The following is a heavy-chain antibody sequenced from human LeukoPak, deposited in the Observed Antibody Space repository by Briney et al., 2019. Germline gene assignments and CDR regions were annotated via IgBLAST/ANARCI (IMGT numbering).Heavy chain of an antibody. CDR3: ARLSHDYGDY. CDR2: IYYSGST. V-gene: IGHV4-59*08. J-gene: IGHJ4*02. Sequence: PSETLSLTCTVSGGSISSYYWSWIGQPPGKGLEWIGYIYYSGSTNYNPSLKSRVTISVDTSKNQFSLKLSSVTAADTAVYYCARLSHDYGDYWGQGTLVTVSS. CDR1: GGSISSYY.